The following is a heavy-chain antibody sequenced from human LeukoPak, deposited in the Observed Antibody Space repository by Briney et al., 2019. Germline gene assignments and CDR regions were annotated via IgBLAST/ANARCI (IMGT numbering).Heavy chain of an antibody. CDR3: VRKNRDFNAAFDI. CDR1: GFTVSNNY. CDR2: IYSDSNI. V-gene: IGHV3-53*01. Sequence: PGGSLRLSCAASGFTVSNNYMSWVRQAPGKGLEWVSIIYSDSNINYANSVKGRSTVSRDTSQTTLSPQMYSLRAEGTAVNHCVRKNRDFNAAFDIWGEGTVVTVSS. D-gene: IGHD1-14*01. J-gene: IGHJ3*02.